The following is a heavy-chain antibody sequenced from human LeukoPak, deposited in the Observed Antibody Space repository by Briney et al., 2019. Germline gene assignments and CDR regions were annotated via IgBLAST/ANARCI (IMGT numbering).Heavy chain of an antibody. CDR2: INPNSGGT. D-gene: IGHD3-22*01. V-gene: IGHV1-2*02. CDR1: GYTFTGYY. CDR3: ARSPLVVVFLLYFDY. Sequence: ASVKVSCKASGYTFTGYYMHWVRQAPGQGLEWMGWINPNSGGTNYAQKFQGRVTMTRDTSISTAYMELSRLRSDDTAVYYCARSPLVVVFLLYFDYWGQGTLVTVSS. J-gene: IGHJ4*02.